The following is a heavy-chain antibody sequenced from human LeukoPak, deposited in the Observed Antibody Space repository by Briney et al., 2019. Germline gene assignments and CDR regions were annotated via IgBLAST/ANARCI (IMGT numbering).Heavy chain of an antibody. CDR2: ITGGGDLV. V-gene: IGHV3-21*01. D-gene: IGHD3-16*01. J-gene: IGHJ6*03. Sequence: GGSLRLSCAASGFPFSTHSLNWVRQAPGKGLEWVSSITGGGDLVYYAHSVKGRFTMSRDNATNSPHHCVRDKHDRRPYAYFGCWGNGIMVS. CDR1: GFPFSTHS. CDR3: C.